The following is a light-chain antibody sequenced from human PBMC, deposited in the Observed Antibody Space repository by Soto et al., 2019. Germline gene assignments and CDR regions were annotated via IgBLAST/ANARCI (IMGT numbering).Light chain of an antibody. CDR3: GAWDSSLSTYV. Sequence: QSVLTQPPSVSAAPGQTVTISCSGTVSNIGRNYVSWYQQFPGTVPKLLIYDSDKRPSGIPDRFSASKSGASATLGITGLQTGDEADYYCGAWDSSLSTYVFGTGTKVTVL. J-gene: IGLJ1*01. CDR1: VSNIGRNY. V-gene: IGLV1-51*01. CDR2: DSD.